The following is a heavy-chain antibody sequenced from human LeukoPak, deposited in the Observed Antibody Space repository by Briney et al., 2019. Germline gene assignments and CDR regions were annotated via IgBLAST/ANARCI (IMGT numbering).Heavy chain of an antibody. V-gene: IGHV1-18*01. D-gene: IGHD3-22*01. CDR3: ARDPYDSSGYYHIARYYYGMDV. Sequence: ASVKVSCKASGYTFTSYGISWVRQAPGQGLEWMGWISAYNGNTNYAQKLQGRVTMTTDTSTSTAYMELRSLRSDDTAVYYCARDPYDSSGYYHIARYYYGMDVWGQGTTVTVSS. J-gene: IGHJ6*02. CDR2: ISAYNGNT. CDR1: GYTFTSYG.